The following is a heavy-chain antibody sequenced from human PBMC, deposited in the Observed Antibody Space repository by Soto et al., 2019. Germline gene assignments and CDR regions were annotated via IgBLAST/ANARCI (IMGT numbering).Heavy chain of an antibody. D-gene: IGHD6-6*01. Sequence: PSETLSLTCTVSGGSISSGGYYWSWIRQHPGKGLEWIGYIYYSGSTYYNPSLKSRVTISVDTSKNQFSLKLSSVTAADTAVYYCARLYSSSPLFDEWGQGTPVTVSS. CDR2: IYYSGST. V-gene: IGHV4-31*03. J-gene: IGHJ4*02. CDR1: GGSISSGGYY. CDR3: ARLYSSSPLFDE.